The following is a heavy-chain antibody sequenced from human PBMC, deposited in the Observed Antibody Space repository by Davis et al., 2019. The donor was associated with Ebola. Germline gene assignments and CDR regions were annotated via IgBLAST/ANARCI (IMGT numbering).Heavy chain of an antibody. D-gene: IGHD6-13*01. CDR2: MNPNSGNT. Sequence: ASVKVSCKASGYTFTGYYMHWVRQATGQGLEWMGWMNPNSGNTGYAQKFQGRVTMTRNTSISTAYMELSSLRSEDTAVYYCARGSSSSWYLPLYWGQGTLVTVSS. CDR3: ARGSSSSWYLPLY. CDR1: GYTFTGYY. V-gene: IGHV1-8*02. J-gene: IGHJ4*02.